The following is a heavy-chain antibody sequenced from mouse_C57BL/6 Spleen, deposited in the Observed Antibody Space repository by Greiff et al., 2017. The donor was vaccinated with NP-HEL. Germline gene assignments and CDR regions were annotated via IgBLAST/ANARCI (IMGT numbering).Heavy chain of an antibody. Sequence: EVQLVESGGGLVQPGGSLKLSCAASGFTFSDYGMAWVRQAPRKGPEWVAFISNLAYSNYSADTVTGRFTISSENAKNTQYLEMSSLRSEETAMYYCARKIYYGNHDAKDYWGQGTSVTVSS. CDR1: GFTFSDYG. CDR3: ARKIYYGNHDAKDY. D-gene: IGHD2-1*01. CDR2: ISNLAYSN. V-gene: IGHV5-15*01. J-gene: IGHJ4*01.